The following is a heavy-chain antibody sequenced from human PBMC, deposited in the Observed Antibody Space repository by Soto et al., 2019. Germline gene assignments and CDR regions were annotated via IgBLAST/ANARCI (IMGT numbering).Heavy chain of an antibody. CDR3: ARAHPRIAASDDAFDI. Sequence: QVQLVQSATEVKKPGASVRVSCKASGYTFNRYGITWVRQAPGQGLEWMGWISAYNGNTKYAQKFQDRVTMTTDTSTNTGYMELSRLRSNDTAVYYCARAHPRIAASDDAFDIWGQGTMVTVTS. J-gene: IGHJ3*02. D-gene: IGHD6-13*01. V-gene: IGHV1-18*04. CDR2: ISAYNGNT. CDR1: GYTFNRYG.